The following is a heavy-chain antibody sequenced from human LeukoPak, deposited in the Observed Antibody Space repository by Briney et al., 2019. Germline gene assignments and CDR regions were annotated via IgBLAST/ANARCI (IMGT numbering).Heavy chain of an antibody. D-gene: IGHD3-3*02. CDR3: AKDRRAFADLNFDY. CDR1: GFTFSSYD. J-gene: IGHJ4*02. Sequence: PGGSLRLSCAASGFTFSSYDMHWVRQAPGKGLEWVAVISYDGSNKYYADSVKGRITSSRDNSKNTLYMQKQRLRAEDTAVYYCAKDRRAFADLNFDYWGQGTLVTVSS. CDR2: ISYDGSNK. V-gene: IGHV3-30*04.